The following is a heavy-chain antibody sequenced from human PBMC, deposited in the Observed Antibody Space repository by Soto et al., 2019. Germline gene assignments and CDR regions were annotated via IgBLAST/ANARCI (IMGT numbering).Heavy chain of an antibody. CDR3: ANSKSIASLPFDY. V-gene: IGHV3-9*01. J-gene: IGHJ4*02. CDR2: ISWNSNSI. Sequence: EVQLVESGGGLVQPGRSLRLSCEASGFMFDDYAMYWVRQAPGKGLEWVSGISWNSNSIVYADSVKGRFTISRDNAKNSLYLQMNSLKPEDTALYDCANSKSIASLPFDYWGQGTLVTVSS. D-gene: IGHD6-6*01. CDR1: GFMFDDYA.